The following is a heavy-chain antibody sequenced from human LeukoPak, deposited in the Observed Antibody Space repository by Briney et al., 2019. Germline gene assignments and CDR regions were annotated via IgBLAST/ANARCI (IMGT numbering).Heavy chain of an antibody. V-gene: IGHV3-64*01. CDR3: ARGRGEMATITGAFDI. CDR2: ISSNGGST. D-gene: IGHD5-24*01. CDR1: GFTFSSYA. J-gene: IGHJ3*02. Sequence: GGSLRLSCSASGFTFSSYAMHWVRPAAGKGLEYVSAISSNGGSTYYANSVKGRFTSSRDNSKDTLYLQMGSLRAEDMAVYYCARGRGEMATITGAFDIWGQGAMVTVSS.